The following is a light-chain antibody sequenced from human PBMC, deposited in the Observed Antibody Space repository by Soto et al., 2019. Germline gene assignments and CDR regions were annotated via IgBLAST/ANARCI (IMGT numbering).Light chain of an antibody. Sequence: DIQMTQSPSALSASVGDRVTITCRACQTINRYLHWYQQKPGKAPSLLIFGASGLQSGVPSRFSGSGSGTDFTLTISSLQPEDFATYYCLQSYISPWTFGQGTKVDIK. J-gene: IGKJ1*01. CDR2: GAS. CDR3: LQSYISPWT. CDR1: QTINRY. V-gene: IGKV1-39*01.